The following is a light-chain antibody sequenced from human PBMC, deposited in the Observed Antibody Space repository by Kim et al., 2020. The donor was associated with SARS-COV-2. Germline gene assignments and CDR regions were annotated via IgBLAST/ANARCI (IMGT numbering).Light chain of an antibody. J-gene: IGKJ2*01. CDR1: QSISYF. CDR3: QQYGSSPPYT. CDR2: DAS. V-gene: IGKV3-20*01. Sequence: LSPGERATLSCRTSQSISYFLAWYQQKPGQAPRLLIYDASSRATGIPDRFSGSGSGTDFTLTISRLEPEDFAVYYCQQYGSSPPYTFGQGTKLEI.